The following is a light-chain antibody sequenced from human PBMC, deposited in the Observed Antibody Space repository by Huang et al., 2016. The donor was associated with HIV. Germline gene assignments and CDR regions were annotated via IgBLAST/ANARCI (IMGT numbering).Light chain of an antibody. J-gene: IGKJ1*01. Sequence: EIVMTQSPATLSVSPGERATLSCRASQSVGSNLAWYQQRRGQAPRLLIYAASTRATGIPARFSGSWSGTEFTLTVSSLQSEDFAVYYCQQHNSWPRTFGQGTRV. V-gene: IGKV3-15*01. CDR3: QQHNSWPRT. CDR2: AAS. CDR1: QSVGSN.